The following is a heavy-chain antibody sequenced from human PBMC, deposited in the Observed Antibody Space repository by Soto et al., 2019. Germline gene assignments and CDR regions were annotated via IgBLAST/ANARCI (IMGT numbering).Heavy chain of an antibody. V-gene: IGHV3-30*18. CDR2: ISYDGSNK. CDR1: GFTFSSYG. Sequence: GGSLRLSCAASGFTFSSYGMHWVRQAPGKGLEWVAVISYDGSNKYYADSVKGRFTISRDNSKNTLYLQMNSLRAEDTAVYYCAKDRGEWLLYARLVAEYFQHWGQGTLVTVSS. CDR3: AKDRGEWLLYARLVAEYFQH. D-gene: IGHD3-3*01. J-gene: IGHJ1*01.